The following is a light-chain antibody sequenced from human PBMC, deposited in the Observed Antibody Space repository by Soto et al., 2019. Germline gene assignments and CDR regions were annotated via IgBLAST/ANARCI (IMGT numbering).Light chain of an antibody. Sequence: DVVLTQTPLSSPVTLGQPASISCRSSQSLVHSDGNTYLTWLHQRPGQPPRVLIYKISNRFSGVPDRFSGSGAGTYFTLKISRVEADDVGVYYCMQATHFPTFGGVTKVDIK. CDR3: MQATHFPT. J-gene: IGKJ4*01. V-gene: IGKV2-24*01. CDR1: QSLVHSDGNTY. CDR2: KIS.